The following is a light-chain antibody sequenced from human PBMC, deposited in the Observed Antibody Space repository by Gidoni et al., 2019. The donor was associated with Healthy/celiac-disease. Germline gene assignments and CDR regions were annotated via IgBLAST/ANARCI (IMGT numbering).Light chain of an antibody. CDR3: QQYGSSPRIT. Sequence: IVLTQSPGTLSVSPGERATLSCRASQSVSSSYLAWYQQKPGQPPRLLIYGASSRATGIPDRFSGSGSGTDFTLTISRLEPEDFAVYYCQQYGSSPRITFGGGTKVEIK. J-gene: IGKJ4*01. CDR2: GAS. V-gene: IGKV3-20*01. CDR1: QSVSSSY.